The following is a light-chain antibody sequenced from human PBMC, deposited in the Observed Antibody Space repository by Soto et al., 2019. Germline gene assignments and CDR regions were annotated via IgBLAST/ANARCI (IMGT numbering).Light chain of an antibody. Sequence: QLVLTQPPSASGSPGQSVTISCSGTSSDVGGYNYVSWHQQHPGKAPKLMIYEVSKRPSGVPDRFSGSKSGNTASLIVSGLQAEDEADYYCSSYAGSNNFVFGTGTKVTVL. CDR2: EVS. CDR1: SSDVGGYNY. V-gene: IGLV2-8*01. CDR3: SSYAGSNNFV. J-gene: IGLJ1*01.